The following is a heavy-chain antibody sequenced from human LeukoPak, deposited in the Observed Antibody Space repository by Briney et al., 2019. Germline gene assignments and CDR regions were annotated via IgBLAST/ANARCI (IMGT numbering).Heavy chain of an antibody. Sequence: GASVKVSCEASGYTFTGYYMHWVRQAPGQGLEWMGWINPNSGGTNYAQKFQGRVTMTRDTSISTAYMELNRLRSDDTAVYFCARGRSINYYGQDYWGQGTLVTVSS. V-gene: IGHV1-2*02. D-gene: IGHD3-16*01. CDR3: ARGRSINYYGQDY. J-gene: IGHJ4*02. CDR2: INPNSGGT. CDR1: GYTFTGYY.